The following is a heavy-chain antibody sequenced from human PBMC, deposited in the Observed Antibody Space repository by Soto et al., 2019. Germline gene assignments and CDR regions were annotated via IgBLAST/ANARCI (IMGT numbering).Heavy chain of an antibody. V-gene: IGHV3-33*01. CDR2: IWYDGSNK. CDR3: ARDPIVVVTALHYYYRMEV. Sequence: GGSLRLSCAASGFTFSSYVMHWVRQAPGEGLEWVAAIWYDGSNKYYADSVKGRFTISRDNSKNTLYLQMNSLRAEDTAVYYCARDPIVVVTALHYYYRMEVWAQGTTVTLSS. J-gene: IGHJ6*02. CDR1: GFTFSSYV. D-gene: IGHD2-21*02.